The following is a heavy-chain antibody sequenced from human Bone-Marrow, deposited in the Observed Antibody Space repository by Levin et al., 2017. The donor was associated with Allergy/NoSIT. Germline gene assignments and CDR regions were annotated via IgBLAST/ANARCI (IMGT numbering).Heavy chain of an antibody. Sequence: SQTLSLPCTVSGSSINSSYWSWIRQAPGKGLEYIGYVYYIGSTNYNPSLKSRVTMSIDKSKSQISLKLSSVTAADTAVYYCATEGRTNAYDIWGQGTMVTVSS. CDR2: VYYIGST. V-gene: IGHV4-59*01. CDR1: GSSINSSY. CDR3: ATEGRTNAYDI. D-gene: IGHD1-14*01. J-gene: IGHJ3*02.